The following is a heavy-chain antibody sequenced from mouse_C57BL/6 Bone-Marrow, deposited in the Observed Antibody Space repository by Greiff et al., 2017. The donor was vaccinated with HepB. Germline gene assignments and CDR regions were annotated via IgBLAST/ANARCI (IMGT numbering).Heavy chain of an antibody. CDR3: TRTLAY. CDR1: GYTFTDYE. CDR2: IDPETGGT. V-gene: IGHV1-15*01. J-gene: IGHJ3*01. Sequence: VQVVESGAELVRPGASVTLSCKASGYTFTDYEMHWVKQTPVHGLEWIGAIDPETGGTAYNQKFKGKAILTADKSSSTAYMELRSLTSEDSAVYYCTRTLAYWGQGTLVTVSA.